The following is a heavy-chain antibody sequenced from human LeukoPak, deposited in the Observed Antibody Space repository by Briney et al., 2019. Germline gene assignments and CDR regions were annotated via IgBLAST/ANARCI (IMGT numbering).Heavy chain of an antibody. J-gene: IGHJ4*02. CDR3: AREGMGSSY. V-gene: IGHV4-34*01. Sequence: SETLSLTCAVYGGSFSGYCWSWIRQPPGKGLEWIGEINHSGSTNYNPSLKSRVTISVDTSKNQFSLKLSSVTAADTAVHYCAREGMGSSYWGQGTLVTVSS. D-gene: IGHD3-10*01. CDR2: INHSGST. CDR1: GGSFSGYC.